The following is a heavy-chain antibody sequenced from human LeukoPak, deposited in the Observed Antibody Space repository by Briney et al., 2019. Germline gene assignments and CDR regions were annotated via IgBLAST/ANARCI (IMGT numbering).Heavy chain of an antibody. Sequence: SETLSLTCTVSGGSISSSSYYWGWIRQPPGKGLEWIGSIYYSGSTYYNPSLKSRVTISVDTSKNQFSLKLSSVTAADTAVYYCARRVAPYYYGSGSEGFDYWGQGTLVTVSS. CDR2: IYYSGST. CDR3: ARRVAPYYYGSGSEGFDY. V-gene: IGHV4-39*01. CDR1: GGSISSSSYY. D-gene: IGHD3-10*01. J-gene: IGHJ4*02.